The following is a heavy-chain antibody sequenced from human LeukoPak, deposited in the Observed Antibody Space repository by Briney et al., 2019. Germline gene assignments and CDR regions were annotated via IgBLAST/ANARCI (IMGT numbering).Heavy chain of an antibody. CDR3: ARPSPRSSSWFYCYYYGMDV. Sequence: GGSLRLSCAASGFTYSTYATHWDRHALGKGLEWGSVISYDGSHKYYADSLKGRFTISRDNSKNTLYMQMNSLTAEDTAVYYCARPSPRSSSWFYCYYYGMDVWGRGTTVTVSS. CDR2: ISYDGSHK. J-gene: IGHJ6*02. V-gene: IGHV3-30-3*01. CDR1: GFTYSTYA. D-gene: IGHD6-13*01.